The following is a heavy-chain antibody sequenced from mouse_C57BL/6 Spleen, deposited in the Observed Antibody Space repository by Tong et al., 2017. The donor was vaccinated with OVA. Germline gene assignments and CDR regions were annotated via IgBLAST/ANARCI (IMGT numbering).Heavy chain of an antibody. J-gene: IGHJ4*01. CDR1: GYTFTSYW. CDR2: IDPSDSYT. V-gene: IGHV1-69*01. Sequence: VQLQESGAELVMPGASVKLSCKASGYTFTSYWIHWVKQRPGQGLEWIGEIDPSDSYTNYNQKFKGKATLTVDKSSSTAYMQLSSLTSEDSAVYYCARRDSYAMDYWGQGTSVTVSS. D-gene: IGHD2-12*01. CDR3: ARRDSYAMDY.